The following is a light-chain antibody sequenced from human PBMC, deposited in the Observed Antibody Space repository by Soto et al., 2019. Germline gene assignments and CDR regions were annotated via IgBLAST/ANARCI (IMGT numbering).Light chain of an antibody. CDR2: LAS. J-gene: IGKJ5*01. CDR3: MQALQTPNT. V-gene: IGKV2-28*01. Sequence: SVMSQSPLSLGVTPGEPASISCRSSQSLLYSDGDNYLDWYLQKPGQSPQLLIYLASNRASGVPARFRGSGSGTYFTLKISRVEAEDVGLYYCMQALQTPNTFGQGTRLEIK. CDR1: QSLLYSDGDNY.